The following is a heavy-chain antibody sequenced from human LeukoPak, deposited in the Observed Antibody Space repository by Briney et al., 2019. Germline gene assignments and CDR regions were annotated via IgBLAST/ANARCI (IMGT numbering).Heavy chain of an antibody. Sequence: PGGSLRLSCAASGFTFDDYAMHWVRQAPGKGLEWVSLISWDGGSTYYADSVKGRFTISRDNSKNSLYLQMNSLRAEDAALYYCAKTDYYYYYKDVWGKGTTVTVSS. CDR3: AKTDYYYYYKDV. V-gene: IGHV3-43D*03. J-gene: IGHJ6*03. CDR1: GFTFDDYA. CDR2: ISWDGGST.